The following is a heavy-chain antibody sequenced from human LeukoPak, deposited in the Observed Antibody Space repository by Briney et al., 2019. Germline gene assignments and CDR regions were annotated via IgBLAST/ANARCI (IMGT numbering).Heavy chain of an antibody. J-gene: IGHJ4*02. D-gene: IGHD5-18*01. Sequence: GGSLRLSCAASGFTFSSYSMNWVRQAPGKGLEWVSYISSSSSTIYYADSVKGRFTISRDNAKNSLYLQMNSLRDEDTAVYYCARDQERYSYGHGFDYWGQGPLVTVSS. V-gene: IGHV3-48*02. CDR3: ARDQERYSYGHGFDY. CDR1: GFTFSSYS. CDR2: ISSSSSTI.